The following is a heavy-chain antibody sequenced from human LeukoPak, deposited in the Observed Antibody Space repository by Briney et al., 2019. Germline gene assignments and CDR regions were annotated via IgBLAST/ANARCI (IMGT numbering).Heavy chain of an antibody. CDR3: ARGRREQEGGSYSGVDY. V-gene: IGHV4-34*01. CDR2: INHSGST. D-gene: IGHD1-26*01. J-gene: IGHJ4*02. Sequence: SETLSLTCAVYGGSFSGYYWSWIRQPPGKGLEWIGEINHSGSTNYNPSLKSRVTISVDTSKNQFSLKLSSVTAADTAVYYCARGRREQEGGSYSGVDYWGQGTLVTVSS. CDR1: GGSFSGYY.